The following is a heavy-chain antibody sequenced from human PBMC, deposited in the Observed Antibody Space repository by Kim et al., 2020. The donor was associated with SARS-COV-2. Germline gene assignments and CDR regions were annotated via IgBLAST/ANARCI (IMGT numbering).Heavy chain of an antibody. V-gene: IGHV4-59*09. CDR3: ARGMYSGDLDL. J-gene: IGHJ2*01. Sequence: TNYTPSLRIRVTISADTSRDQFSLRLSSVTAADTAVYYCARGMYSGDLDLWGRGTLVTVSS. CDR2: T. D-gene: IGHD1-26*01.